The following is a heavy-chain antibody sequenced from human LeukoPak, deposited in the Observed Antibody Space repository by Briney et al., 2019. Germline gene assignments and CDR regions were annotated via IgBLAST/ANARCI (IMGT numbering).Heavy chain of an antibody. D-gene: IGHD2-15*01. J-gene: IGHJ6*02. V-gene: IGHV4-59*01. CDR3: ARELGYCSGGSCYSFYGMDV. Sequence: SETLSLTCTVSGGSISSYYWSWIRQPPGKGLEWIGYTYYGGSTNYNPSLKSRVTISVDTSKNQFSLKLSSVTAADTAVYYCARELGYCSGGSCYSFYGMDVWGQGTTVTVSS. CDR2: TYYGGST. CDR1: GGSISSYY.